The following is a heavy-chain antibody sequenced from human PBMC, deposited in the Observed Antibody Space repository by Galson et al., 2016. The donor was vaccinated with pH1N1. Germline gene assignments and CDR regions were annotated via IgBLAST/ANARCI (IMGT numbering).Heavy chain of an antibody. J-gene: IGHJ4*02. D-gene: IGHD3-22*01. Sequence: SVKVSCKASGYTFTSYYMYWVRQAPGQGLEWMGIINPSGGSTSYAQKFQGRVTMTRDTSTSTVYMELSSLRSEDTAVYYCARSWIVVAPFDYWGQGTLVTVSS. V-gene: IGHV1-46*03. CDR3: ARSWIVVAPFDY. CDR1: GYTFTSYY. CDR2: INPSGGST.